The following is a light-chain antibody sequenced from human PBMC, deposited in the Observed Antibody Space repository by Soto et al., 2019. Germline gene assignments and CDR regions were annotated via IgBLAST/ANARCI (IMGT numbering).Light chain of an antibody. J-gene: IGKJ4*01. CDR2: GAS. V-gene: IGKV3-20*01. CDR1: QSVSSSY. Sequence: EIVLTQSPGTLSLSPGERATLSCRASQSVSSSYLAWYQQKPGQAPRLLIYGASSRATGIPDRFSGSGSGTDFTLAISMLEPEDVAVYYCQQYSSSPLTFGGGTKVEIK. CDR3: QQYSSSPLT.